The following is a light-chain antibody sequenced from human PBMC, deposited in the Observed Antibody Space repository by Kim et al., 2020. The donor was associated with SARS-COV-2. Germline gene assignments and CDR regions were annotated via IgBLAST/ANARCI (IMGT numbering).Light chain of an antibody. CDR1: SGHSSYA. CDR2: LNSDGSH. V-gene: IGLV4-69*01. Sequence: ASVKITCTLSSGHSSYAIAWHQQQPEKGPRYLMKLNSDGSHSKGDGIPDRFSGSSSGAERYLTISSLQSEDEADYYCQTWGTGKGVFGGGTQLTVL. J-gene: IGLJ3*02. CDR3: QTWGTGKGV.